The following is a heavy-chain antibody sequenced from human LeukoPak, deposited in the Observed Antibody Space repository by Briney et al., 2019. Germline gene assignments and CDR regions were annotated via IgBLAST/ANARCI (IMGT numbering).Heavy chain of an antibody. CDR2: ISSDSNHI. J-gene: IGHJ4*02. CDR1: GVTFSTYS. Sequence: PGGSLRLSCAASGVTFSTYSMNWVRQAPGKGLEWVSSISSDSNHIYYADSVKGRFTISRDNAKNSLYLQMNSLRAEDTAVYYCARDLNWETYWGQGTLVSVSS. V-gene: IGHV3-21*01. D-gene: IGHD7-27*01. CDR3: ARDLNWETY.